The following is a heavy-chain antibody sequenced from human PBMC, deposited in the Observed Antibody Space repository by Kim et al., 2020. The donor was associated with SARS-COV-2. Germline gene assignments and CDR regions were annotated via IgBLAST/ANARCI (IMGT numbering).Heavy chain of an antibody. J-gene: IGHJ4*02. Sequence: SETLSLTCTVSDYSISSGYYWGWIQQPPGRGLGWMAITHKNGNPYNTPSLKNRATLSMETSKNQSSLNRTSVTAATTAVFYCPPATLACVGFDYWGRG. V-gene: IGHV4-38-2*02. CDR3: PPATLACVGFDY. CDR2: THKNGNP. D-gene: IGHD2-15*01. CDR1: DYSISSGYY.